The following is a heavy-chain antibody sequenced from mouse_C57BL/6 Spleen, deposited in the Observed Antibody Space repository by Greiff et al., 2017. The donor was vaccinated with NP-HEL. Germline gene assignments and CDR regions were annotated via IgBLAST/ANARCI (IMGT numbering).Heavy chain of an antibody. V-gene: IGHV1-19*01. CDR3: ARLNYGSSYNGAMDY. CDR1: GYTFTDYY. Sequence: EVQLQQSGPVLVKPGASVKMSCKASGYTFTDYYMNWVKQSHGKSLEWIGVINPYNGGTSYNQKFKGKATLTVDKSSSTAYMELNSLTSEDSAVYYCARLNYGSSYNGAMDYWGQGTSVTVSS. CDR2: INPYNGGT. J-gene: IGHJ4*01. D-gene: IGHD1-1*01.